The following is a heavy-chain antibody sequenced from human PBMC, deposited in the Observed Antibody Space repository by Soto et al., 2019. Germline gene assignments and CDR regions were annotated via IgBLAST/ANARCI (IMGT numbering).Heavy chain of an antibody. V-gene: IGHV5-51*01. CDR3: ARQGDRDSSSWYFWRGGFVY. CDR1: GYSFTSYW. CDR2: IYPGDSDP. Sequence: EVQLVQSGAEVKKPGESLKISCKGSGYSFTSYWIGWVRQMPGKGLEWMGIIYPGDSDPRYSPSFQGQVTISADKSISTAYLQWSSLKASDAAMYYCARQGDRDSSSWYFWRGGFVYWGQGTLVTVSS. D-gene: IGHD6-13*01. J-gene: IGHJ4*02.